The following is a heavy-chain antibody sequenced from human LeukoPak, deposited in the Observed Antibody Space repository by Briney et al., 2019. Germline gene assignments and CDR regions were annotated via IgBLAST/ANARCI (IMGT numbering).Heavy chain of an antibody. J-gene: IGHJ6*03. D-gene: IGHD5-18*01. Sequence: GASVKVSCKASGYTFTSYGISWVRQAPGQGLEWMGWINPNSGGTNYAQKFQGRVTMTRDTSISTAYMELSRLRSDDTAVYYCAREFTAMIYYYMDVWGKGTTVTVSS. V-gene: IGHV1-2*02. CDR2: INPNSGGT. CDR1: GYTFTSYG. CDR3: AREFTAMIYYYMDV.